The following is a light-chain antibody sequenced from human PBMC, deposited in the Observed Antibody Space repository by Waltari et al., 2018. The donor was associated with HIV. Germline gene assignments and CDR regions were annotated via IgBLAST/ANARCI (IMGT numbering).Light chain of an antibody. Sequence: QSVLTQPPSVSGAPGQRVTIPCTGTSSNIGPNYDVHWYRQLPGTAPQVLIYCNNHRPSGVPDRFSGSKSGTSASLAITGLQPEDESDYHCQSYDSTLSGWVFGGGTKLTVL. CDR2: CNN. CDR1: SSNIGPNYD. CDR3: QSYDSTLSGWV. V-gene: IGLV1-40*01. J-gene: IGLJ3*02.